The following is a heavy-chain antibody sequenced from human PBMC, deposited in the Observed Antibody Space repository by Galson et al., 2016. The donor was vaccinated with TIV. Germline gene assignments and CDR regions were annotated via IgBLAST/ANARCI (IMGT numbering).Heavy chain of an antibody. V-gene: IGHV1-18*01. CDR3: ARDPPTIVVVPAGGFDY. CDR2: ISAKNGNT. Sequence: SVKVSCKASGCTFPSYGISWVRQAPGQGLEWMGWISAKNGNTNYAQKFQGRVTMTTDTSTSIAYMELRSLRSDDTAVYYCARDPPTIVVVPAGGFDYWGQGTLVTVSS. CDR1: GCTFPSYG. J-gene: IGHJ4*02. D-gene: IGHD2-2*01.